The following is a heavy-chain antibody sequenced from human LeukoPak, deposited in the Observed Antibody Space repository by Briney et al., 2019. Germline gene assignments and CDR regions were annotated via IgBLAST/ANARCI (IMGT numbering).Heavy chain of an antibody. D-gene: IGHD3-3*01. CDR2: IYYSGST. CDR1: GGSISSYY. J-gene: IGHJ3*02. V-gene: IGHV4-59*01. Sequence: SETLSLTCTVSGGSISSYYWSWIRQPPGKGLEWIGYIYYSGSTNYNPSLKSRVTISVDTSKNQFSLKLSSVTAADTAVYYCARDPFWSGYYTGAFDIWGQGTMVTVSS. CDR3: ARDPFWSGYYTGAFDI.